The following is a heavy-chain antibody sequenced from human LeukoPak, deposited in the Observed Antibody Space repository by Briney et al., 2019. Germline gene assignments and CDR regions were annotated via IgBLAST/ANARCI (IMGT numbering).Heavy chain of an antibody. CDR2: IYYSGST. V-gene: IGHV4-31*03. CDR3: ARDHAAIAPGLGMDV. J-gene: IGHJ6*04. Sequence: SQTLSLTCTVSGVSISSGGYYWRWIRQHPGKGLEWIGYIYYSGSTYYNPSLKSRVTISVDTSKNQFSLKLSSVTAADTAVYYCARDHAAIAPGLGMDVWGKGTTVTVSS. CDR1: GVSISSGGYY. D-gene: IGHD2-2*01.